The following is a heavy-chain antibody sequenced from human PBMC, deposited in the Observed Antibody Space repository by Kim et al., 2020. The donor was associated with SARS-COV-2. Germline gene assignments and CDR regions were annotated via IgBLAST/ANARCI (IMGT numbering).Heavy chain of an antibody. V-gene: IGHV4-39*01. CDR2: IYYSGST. D-gene: IGHD3-9*01. CDR1: GGSISSSSYY. J-gene: IGHJ4*02. CDR3: ARHGPLRVDILTGYLEPFDY. Sequence: SETLSLTCTVSGGSISSSSYYWGWIRQPPGKGLEWIGSIYYSGSTYYNPSLKSRVTISVDTSKNQFSLKLSSVTAADTAVYYCARHGPLRVDILTGYLEPFDYWGQGTLVTVSS.